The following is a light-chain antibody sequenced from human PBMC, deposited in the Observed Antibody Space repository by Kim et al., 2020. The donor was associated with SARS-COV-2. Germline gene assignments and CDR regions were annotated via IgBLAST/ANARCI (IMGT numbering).Light chain of an antibody. CDR3: SSYAGGFV. Sequence: QSALTQPPSASGSPGQSVTISCTGTSSDINDYNYVSWYQQHPGKAPKLIIYEVNKRPSGVPDRFSGSKSGNTASLTVSGLQADDEADYYCSSYAGGFVFGTGTKVTVL. CDR2: EVN. V-gene: IGLV2-8*01. CDR1: SSDINDYNY. J-gene: IGLJ1*01.